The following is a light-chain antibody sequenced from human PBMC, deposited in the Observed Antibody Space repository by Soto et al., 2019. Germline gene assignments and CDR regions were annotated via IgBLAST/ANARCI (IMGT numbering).Light chain of an antibody. CDR1: QSVSSN. Sequence: EIVMTQSPATLSVSPGERATLSCRASQSVSSNLAWHQQKPGQAPRLLIYGASTRATGIPARFSGSGSGTDFTLTISSLQSEDFAVYYCQQYNNWLMYTFGQGTKLEIK. V-gene: IGKV3-15*01. CDR3: QQYNNWLMYT. J-gene: IGKJ2*01. CDR2: GAS.